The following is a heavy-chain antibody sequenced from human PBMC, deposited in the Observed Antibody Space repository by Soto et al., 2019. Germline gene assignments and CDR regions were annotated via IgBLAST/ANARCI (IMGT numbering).Heavy chain of an antibody. CDR2: INHSGST. D-gene: IGHD1-1*01. V-gene: IGHV4-34*01. CDR3: ARGPKLRRPYYYYYMDV. Sequence: SSETLSLTCAVYGGSFSGYYWSWIRQPPGKGLEWIGEINHSGSTNYNPSLKSRVTISVDTSKNQFSLKLSSVTAADTAVYYCARGPKLRRPYYYYYMDVWGKGTTVTVS. J-gene: IGHJ6*03. CDR1: GGSFSGYY.